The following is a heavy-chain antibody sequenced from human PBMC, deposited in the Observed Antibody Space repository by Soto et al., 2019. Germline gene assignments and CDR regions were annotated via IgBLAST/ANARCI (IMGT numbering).Heavy chain of an antibody. CDR1: GGSSNSGGYC. CDR2: ISYVGST. J-gene: IGHJ1*01. D-gene: IGHD5-18*01. CDR3: SRGIRV. Sequence: QVQLQESGPGLVKPSHTRSLPCSVSGGSSNSGGYCWSWIRQHPGKGLDWIGCISYVGSTSYNPSLQSRFTISVDTSKNQLSLKLTSVNAADTAVYYCSRGIRVWGQGALITVSS. V-gene: IGHV4-31*03.